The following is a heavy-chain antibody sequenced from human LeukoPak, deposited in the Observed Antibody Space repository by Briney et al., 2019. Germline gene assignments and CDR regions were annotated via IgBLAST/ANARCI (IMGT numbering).Heavy chain of an antibody. J-gene: IGHJ3*02. D-gene: IGHD3-22*01. CDR1: GGSIGSYY. V-gene: IGHV4-59*08. CDR3: AGSTTYYDSSAADAFDI. CDR2: IYYSGST. Sequence: PSETLSLTCTVSGGSIGSYYWSWIRQPPGKGLEWIGYIYYSGSTNYNPSLKSRVTISVDTSKNQFSLKLSSVTAADTAVYYCAGSTTYYDSSAADAFDIWGQGTMVTVSS.